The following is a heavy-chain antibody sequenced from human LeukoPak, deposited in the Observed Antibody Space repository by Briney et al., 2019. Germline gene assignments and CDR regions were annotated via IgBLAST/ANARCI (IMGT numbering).Heavy chain of an antibody. CDR2: IYYSGST. CDR1: GGSINSSSYF. CDR3: ARRSEVKPAARYFDL. V-gene: IGHV4-39*07. Sequence: SETLSLTCTVSGGSINSSSYFWGWIRQPPGKGLEWIGSIYYSGSTYYNPSLQSRVTISVDRSKNQFSLKLSSVTAADTAVYYCARRSEVKPAARYFDLWGRGTLVTVSS. D-gene: IGHD2-2*01. J-gene: IGHJ2*01.